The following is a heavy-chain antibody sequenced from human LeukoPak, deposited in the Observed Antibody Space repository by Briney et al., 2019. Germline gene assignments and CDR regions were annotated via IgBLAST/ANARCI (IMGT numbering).Heavy chain of an antibody. CDR1: EFTFSIYE. J-gene: IGHJ4*02. CDR2: ISSSGSTI. Sequence: GGSLRLSCAASEFTFSIYEMNWVRQAPGKGLVWVSYISSSGSTIYYADSVKGRFTISRDNAKNSLYLQMSSLRAEDTAVYYCARVSVVAATRHFDYWGQGTLVTVSS. CDR3: ARVSVVAATRHFDY. V-gene: IGHV3-48*03. D-gene: IGHD2-15*01.